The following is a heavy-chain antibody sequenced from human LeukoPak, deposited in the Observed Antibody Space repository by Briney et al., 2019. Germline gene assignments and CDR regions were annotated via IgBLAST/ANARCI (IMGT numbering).Heavy chain of an antibody. D-gene: IGHD3-3*01. CDR2: ISGGDGGT. V-gene: IGHV3-23*01. Sequence: GGSLRLSCEVFGFTFSTYAMTRVRQAPGRGLEWVSTISGGDGGTYYADSVKGRFTVSRDTSKNTLYLQMNSLRAEDTALYYCASGILAPPDYWGQGTLVTVSS. CDR1: GFTFSTYA. J-gene: IGHJ4*02. CDR3: ASGILAPPDY.